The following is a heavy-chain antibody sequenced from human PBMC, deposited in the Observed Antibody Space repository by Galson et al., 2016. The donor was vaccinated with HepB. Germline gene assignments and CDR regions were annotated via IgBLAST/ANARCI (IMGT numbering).Heavy chain of an antibody. D-gene: IGHD1-26*01. V-gene: IGHV3-30*18. CDR2: VSEDGSYR. CDR1: GFTFNSHA. Sequence: SLRLSCAASGFTFNSHAMNWVRQAPGKGLEWVAVVSEDGSYRYYADSVKGRFTISRDNSKNTLYLQMTGLRPEDTAMYYCGKTRLDWWDPIDYWGQGTLVTVSS. CDR3: GKTRLDWWDPIDY. J-gene: IGHJ4*02.